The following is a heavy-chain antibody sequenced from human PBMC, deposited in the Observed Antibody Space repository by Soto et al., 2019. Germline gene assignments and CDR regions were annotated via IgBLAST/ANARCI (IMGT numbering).Heavy chain of an antibody. CDR2: ISGSGGST. V-gene: IGHV3-23*01. CDR1: GFTFSSYA. Sequence: GGSLRLSCAAPGFTFSSYAMSWVRQAPGKGLEWVSAISGSGGSTYYADSVKGRFTISRDNSKNTLYLQMNSLRAEDTAVYYCAKGRGGLGELSFDYWGQGTLVTVSS. CDR3: AKGRGGLGELSFDY. D-gene: IGHD3-16*02. J-gene: IGHJ4*02.